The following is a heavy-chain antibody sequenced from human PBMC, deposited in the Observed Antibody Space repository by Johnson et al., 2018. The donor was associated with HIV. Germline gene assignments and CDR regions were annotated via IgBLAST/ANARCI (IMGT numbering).Heavy chain of an antibody. CDR3: AKVRGVGATAAFDI. Sequence: QVQLVESGGGVVQPGRSLRLSCAASGFTFSSYGMYWVRQAPGKGLEWVAVISYDGSNKYYADSVKGRFTISRDNSKNTLYLQMNSLRAEDTAVYYCAKVRGVGATAAFDIWGQGTMVTVSS. J-gene: IGHJ3*02. CDR1: GFTFSSYG. V-gene: IGHV3-30*18. CDR2: ISYDGSNK. D-gene: IGHD1-26*01.